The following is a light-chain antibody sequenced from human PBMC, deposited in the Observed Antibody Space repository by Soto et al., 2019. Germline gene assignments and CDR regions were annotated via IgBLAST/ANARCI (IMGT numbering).Light chain of an antibody. CDR1: KSISSW. J-gene: IGKJ1*01. Sequence: DIQMTQSPSTLSASVGDRVTITCRASKSISSWLAWYQQKPGKAPKLLIYRASSLESGVPSRFSGRGSGTEFTLTISSLQPDDFATYYCKQYNSYSTFGQGTKVDIK. CDR2: RAS. CDR3: KQYNSYST. V-gene: IGKV1-5*03.